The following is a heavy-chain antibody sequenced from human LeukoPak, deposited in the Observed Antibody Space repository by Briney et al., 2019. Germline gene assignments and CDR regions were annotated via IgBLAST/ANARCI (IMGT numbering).Heavy chain of an antibody. CDR1: GFTLSSNY. V-gene: IGHV3-66*01. D-gene: IGHD1-26*01. CDR2: IYSGGST. CDR3: ARSILVGATGAFDI. J-gene: IGHJ3*02. Sequence: PGGSLRLSCAASGFTLSSNYMTWVRQARGKGLEWVSVIYSGGSTYYADSVKGRFTISRGNTRSSLFLSMSSLRAEDTAVYYCARSILVGATGAFDIWGQGTMITVS.